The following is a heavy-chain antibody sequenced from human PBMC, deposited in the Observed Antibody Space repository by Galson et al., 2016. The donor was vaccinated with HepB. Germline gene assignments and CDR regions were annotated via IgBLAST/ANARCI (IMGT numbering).Heavy chain of an antibody. D-gene: IGHD4-11*01. V-gene: IGHV3-30-3*01. CDR2: ISYDGGNK. J-gene: IGHJ3*02. CDR3: ARETQMWLTTVTHGSDI. CDR1: GLTFRGFA. Sequence: SLRLSCAASGLTFRGFALHWVRQAPGKGLEWVAAISYDGGNKYYADSVRGRFTISRDDSNNTLSLQMNSLRPEDTAMYYCARETQMWLTTVTHGSDIWGQGTMVTGST.